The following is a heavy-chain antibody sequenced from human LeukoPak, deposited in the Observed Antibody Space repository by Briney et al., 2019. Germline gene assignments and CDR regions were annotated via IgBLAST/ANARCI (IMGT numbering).Heavy chain of an antibody. CDR2: IYYSGST. Sequence: SETLSLTCTVSGGSISSYYWSWIRQPPGKGLEWIGYIYYSGSTNYNPSLKSRVTISVDTSKNQFSLKLSPVTAADTAVYYCARTTEGYCSSASCFGFSYSYYMDVWGKGTTVTISS. CDR1: GGSISSYY. CDR3: ARTTEGYCSSASCFGFSYSYYMDV. V-gene: IGHV4-59*01. J-gene: IGHJ6*03. D-gene: IGHD2-2*01.